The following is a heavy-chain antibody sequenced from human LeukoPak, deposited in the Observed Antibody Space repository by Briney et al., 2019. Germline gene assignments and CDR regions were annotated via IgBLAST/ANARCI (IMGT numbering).Heavy chain of an antibody. D-gene: IGHD2-15*01. Sequence: SETLSLTCAVYGGSFSGYYWSWIRQPPGKGLEWIGEINHSGSTNYNPSLKSRVTISVDTSKNQFSLKLSSVTAADTAVYYCAGGTRRLRYFDLWGRGTLVTVSS. J-gene: IGHJ2*01. CDR2: INHSGST. CDR3: AGGTRRLRYFDL. CDR1: GGSFSGYY. V-gene: IGHV4-34*01.